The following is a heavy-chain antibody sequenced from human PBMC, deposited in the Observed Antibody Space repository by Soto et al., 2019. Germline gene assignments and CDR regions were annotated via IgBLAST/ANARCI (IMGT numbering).Heavy chain of an antibody. J-gene: IGHJ4*02. V-gene: IGHV3-15*01. D-gene: IGHD3-22*01. Sequence: GGSLRLSCAASGFTFSNAWMIWGRQAPGKGLEWVGRIKSKTDGGTTDYAAPVKGRFTISRDDSKNTLYLQMNSLKTEDTAVYYCTTGVVVILDYFDYWGQGTLVTVSS. CDR2: IKSKTDGGTT. CDR1: GFTFSNAW. CDR3: TTGVVVILDYFDY.